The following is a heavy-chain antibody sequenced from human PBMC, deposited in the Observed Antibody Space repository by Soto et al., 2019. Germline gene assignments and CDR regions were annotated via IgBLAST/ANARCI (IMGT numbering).Heavy chain of an antibody. CDR2: INHSEST. D-gene: IGHD3-9*01. CDR3: ARGRSRYFDWLSSYYDGMDV. Sequence: SETLSLTCAVYGGSFSGYYWSWIRQPPGKGQEWMGEINHSESTNSNHSLKSRVTISIDTSKNQFSLTLSSVTAADTAVYYCARGRSRYFDWLSSYYDGMDVWGQGTTVTVSS. V-gene: IGHV4-34*01. CDR1: GGSFSGYY. J-gene: IGHJ6*02.